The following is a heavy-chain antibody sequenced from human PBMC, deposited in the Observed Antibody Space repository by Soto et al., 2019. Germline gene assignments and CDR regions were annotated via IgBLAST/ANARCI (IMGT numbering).Heavy chain of an antibody. CDR3: ARGVREGASWGDYYYHMDF. Sequence: ASVKVSCKASGYTFTSYDINWVRQATGQGLEWMGWMNPNSGNTGYAQKFQGRVTMTRNTSISTAYMELSSLRSEDTAVYYCARGVREGASWGDYYYHMDFWGKGTTVTVSS. CDR1: GYTFTSYD. V-gene: IGHV1-8*01. CDR2: MNPNSGNT. D-gene: IGHD3-10*01. J-gene: IGHJ6*03.